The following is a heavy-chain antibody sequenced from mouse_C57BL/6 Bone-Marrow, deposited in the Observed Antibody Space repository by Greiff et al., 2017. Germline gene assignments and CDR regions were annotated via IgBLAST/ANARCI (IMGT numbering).Heavy chain of an antibody. CDR3: ARPSSGCSWFAY. Sequence: EVQLVESGGDLVKPGGSLKLSCAASGFTFSSYGMSWVRQTPDKRLEWVATISSGGSYTYYPDSVKGRFTISRDNAKNTLYLQMSSLKSEDTAMYYCARPSSGCSWFAYWGQGTLVTVSA. D-gene: IGHD1-1*01. V-gene: IGHV5-6*01. CDR2: ISSGGSYT. J-gene: IGHJ3*01. CDR1: GFTFSSYG.